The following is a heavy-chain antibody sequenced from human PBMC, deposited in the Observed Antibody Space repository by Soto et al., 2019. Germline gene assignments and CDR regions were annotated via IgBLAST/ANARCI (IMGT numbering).Heavy chain of an antibody. CDR1: GFSVSSNY. CDR2: IYADGTT. CDR3: AAVRGYRQDFDAFDI. D-gene: IGHD3-16*02. J-gene: IGHJ3*02. Sequence: GGSLRLSCVVSGFSVSSNYMSWVRQAPGKGLDWVSVIYADGTTYYVDSVKGRFTISRHNSRNTLFLQMNSLRAEDTAVYYCAAVRGYRQDFDAFDIWGQGTMVTVSS. V-gene: IGHV3-53*04.